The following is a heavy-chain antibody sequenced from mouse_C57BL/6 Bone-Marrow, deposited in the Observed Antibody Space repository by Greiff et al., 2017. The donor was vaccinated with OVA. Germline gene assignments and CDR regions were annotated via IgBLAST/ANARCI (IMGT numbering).Heavy chain of an antibody. CDR2: IDPSDSYT. CDR3: AQLEIYDYVSSSAWFAY. CDR1: GYTFTSYW. V-gene: IGHV1-50*01. J-gene: IGHJ3*01. D-gene: IGHD1-1*01. Sequence: QVQLQQPGAELVKPGASVKLSCKASGYTFTSYWMQWVKQRPGQGLEWIGEIDPSDSYTNYNQKFKGKATLTVDTSSSTAYMQLSSLTSEDSAVYYCAQLEIYDYVSSSAWFAYWGQGTLVTVSA.